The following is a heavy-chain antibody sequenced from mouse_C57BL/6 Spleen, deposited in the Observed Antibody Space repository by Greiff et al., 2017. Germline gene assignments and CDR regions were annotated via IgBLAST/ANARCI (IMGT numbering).Heavy chain of an antibody. J-gene: IGHJ3*01. CDR3: ARWITTASDWFAY. D-gene: IGHD1-2*01. CDR2: INPNNGGT. Sequence: VQLQQSGPELVKPGASVKISCKASGYTFTDYYMNWVKQSHGKSLEWIGDINPNNGGTSYNQKFKGKATLTVDKSSSTAYMELRSLTSEDSAVYYCARWITTASDWFAYWGQGTLVTVSA. V-gene: IGHV1-26*01. CDR1: GYTFTDYY.